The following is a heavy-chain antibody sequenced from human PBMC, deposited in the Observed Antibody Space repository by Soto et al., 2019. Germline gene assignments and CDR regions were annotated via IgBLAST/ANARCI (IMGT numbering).Heavy chain of an antibody. CDR1: ACTFSSYA. J-gene: IGHJ5*02. V-gene: IGHV1-69*13. Sequence: SVKFSCKASACTFSSYALSWLRQAPGQGLEWMGGIIPIFGTANYPQKFQGRVTITADEATSTAYMELSSLRSEDTPVYYCASSFGDYDYWFDPWGQGTLVTVSS. D-gene: IGHD4-17*01. CDR2: IIPIFGTA. CDR3: ASSFGDYDYWFDP.